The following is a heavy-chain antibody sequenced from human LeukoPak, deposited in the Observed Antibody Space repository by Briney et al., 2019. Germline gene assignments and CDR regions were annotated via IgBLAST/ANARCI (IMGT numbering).Heavy chain of an antibody. J-gene: IGHJ6*02. V-gene: IGHV3-30*18. CDR2: ISYDGSNK. CDR3: AKAYYDSSGYYKGYYYGMDV. D-gene: IGHD3-22*01. Sequence: GRSLRLSCAASGFTLSSYGMHWVRQAPGKGLEWVAVISYDGSNKYYADSVKGRFTISRDNSKNTLYLQMNSLRAEDTAVYYCAKAYYDSSGYYKGYYYGMDVWGQGTTVTVSS. CDR1: GFTLSSYG.